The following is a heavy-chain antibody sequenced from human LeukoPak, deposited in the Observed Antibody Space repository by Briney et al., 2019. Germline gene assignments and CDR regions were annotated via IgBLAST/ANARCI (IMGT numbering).Heavy chain of an antibody. Sequence: PGGSQRLSCAASGFILSTYSLNWVRQTPGKGLEWLSYISVSGTIHYADSVKGRFSIPRDNGRNSVSLQMNRLRAGDTGVYFCATAPHGASDYVDVWGRGTTVSVSS. V-gene: IGHV3-48*01. CDR1: GFILSTYS. J-gene: IGHJ6*03. CDR3: ATAPHGASDYVDV. CDR2: ISVSGTI. D-gene: IGHD3-10*01.